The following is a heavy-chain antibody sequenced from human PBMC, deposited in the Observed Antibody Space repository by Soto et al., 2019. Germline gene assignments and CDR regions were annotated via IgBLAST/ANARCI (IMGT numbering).Heavy chain of an antibody. CDR2: SYDNGRT. D-gene: IGHD3-3*01. V-gene: IGHV4-59*01. Sequence: QVQLQESGPGLVKPSETLSLTCTVSGGSISTYYWSWIRQPPGKGLEWIGYSYDNGRTNYNPSLERRVTISRDTSKSQFSLKLSSVSAADTAVYYCARDGSGYDFWSGPYVFDYWGPGTLVNVSS. J-gene: IGHJ4*02. CDR1: GGSISTYY. CDR3: ARDGSGYDFWSGPYVFDY.